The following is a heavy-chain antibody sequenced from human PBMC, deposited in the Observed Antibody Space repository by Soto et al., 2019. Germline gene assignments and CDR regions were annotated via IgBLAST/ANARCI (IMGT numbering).Heavy chain of an antibody. V-gene: IGHV3-7*03. CDR1: GFTFSNYW. D-gene: IGHD2-15*01. CDR2: IRQDGSEG. J-gene: IGHJ6*02. Sequence: PGGSLRLSCAASGFTFSNYWMTWVRQAPGKGLEWVANIRQDGSEGSYVDSVKGRFTISRDNAKVSLFLQMNSLRAEDTAVYYCARERGSKSMDVWGQGTTVTV. CDR3: ARERGSKSMDV.